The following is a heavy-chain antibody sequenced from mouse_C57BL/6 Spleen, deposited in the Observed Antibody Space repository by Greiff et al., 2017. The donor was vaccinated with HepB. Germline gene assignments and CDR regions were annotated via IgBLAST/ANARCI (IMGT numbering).Heavy chain of an antibody. J-gene: IGHJ4*01. CDR3: ARHEEGYYYGSGLYAMDY. CDR1: GYTFTEYT. V-gene: IGHV1-62-2*01. Sequence: VQLQQSGAELVKPGASVKLSCKASGYTFTEYTIHWVKQRSGQGLEWIGWFYPGSGSIKYNEKFKDKATLTADKSSSTVYMELSRLTSEDSAVYFCARHEEGYYYGSGLYAMDYWGQGTSVTVSS. D-gene: IGHD1-1*01. CDR2: FYPGSGSI.